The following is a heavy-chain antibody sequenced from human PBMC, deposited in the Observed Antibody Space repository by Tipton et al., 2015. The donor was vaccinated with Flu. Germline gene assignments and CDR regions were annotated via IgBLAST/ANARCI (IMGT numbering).Heavy chain of an antibody. J-gene: IGHJ5*02. CDR2: ISYDAANE. CDR3: AKDLFPRSYNFSDA. D-gene: IGHD1-1*01. V-gene: IGHV3-30*18. Sequence: SLRLSCAASGFSFRTYGMHWVRQAPGKGLEWVAVISYDAANEYYADSLKGRFTISRDNSKNTLFLQMKSLRPEDTAVYYCAKDLFPRSYNFSDAWGQGTLVTVSS. CDR1: GFSFRTYG.